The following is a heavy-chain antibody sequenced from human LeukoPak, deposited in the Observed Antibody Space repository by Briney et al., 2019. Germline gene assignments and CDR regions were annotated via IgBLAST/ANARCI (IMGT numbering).Heavy chain of an antibody. CDR3: AREYYDFWSGYRAREYYFDY. Sequence: RAGGSLRLSCAASRFTFSDYYMSWLRQAPGKGLEWVSYISSSGSTIYYADSVKGRFTISRDNAKNSLYLQMNSLRAEDTAVYYCAREYYDFWSGYRAREYYFDYWGQGTLVTVSS. CDR1: RFTFSDYY. J-gene: IGHJ4*02. D-gene: IGHD3-3*01. V-gene: IGHV3-11*01. CDR2: ISSSGSTI.